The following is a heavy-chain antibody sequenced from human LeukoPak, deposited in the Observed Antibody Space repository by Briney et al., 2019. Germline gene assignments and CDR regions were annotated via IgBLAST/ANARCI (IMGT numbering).Heavy chain of an antibody. D-gene: IGHD2-15*01. CDR1: GFIFSRNW. V-gene: IGHV3-30*18. CDR3: AKSNGYCSGGNCYSNY. CDR2: ISYDGRNQ. Sequence: PGGSLRLSCAASGFIFSRNWMSWVRQPPGKGLEWVAVISYDGRNQYYADSVKGRFTISRDSSKNTLYLQMNSLRAEDTAVYHCAKSNGYCSGGNCYSNYWGQGTLVTVSS. J-gene: IGHJ4*02.